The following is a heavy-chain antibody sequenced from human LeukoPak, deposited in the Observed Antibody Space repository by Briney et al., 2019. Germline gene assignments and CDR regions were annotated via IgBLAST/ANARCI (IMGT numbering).Heavy chain of an antibody. CDR1: GFNVTTNY. CDR3: ARGRRDGYNLGY. D-gene: IGHD5-24*01. J-gene: IGHJ4*02. V-gene: IGHV3-53*01. Sequence: GSLGLSWAASGFNVTTNYMSWVRPAPGEGLELGSVIYTGGTTYYADSVKGRFTISRDISKNTLSLQMNSLRAEDTAVYYCARGRRDGYNLGYWGQGTLVAVSS. CDR2: IYTGGTT.